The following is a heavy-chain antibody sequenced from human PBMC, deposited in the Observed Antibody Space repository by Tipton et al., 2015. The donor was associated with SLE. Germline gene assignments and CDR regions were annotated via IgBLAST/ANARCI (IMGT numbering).Heavy chain of an antibody. CDR3: ATEGGSSSRAGYFDF. D-gene: IGHD6-6*01. V-gene: IGHV3-11*01. Sequence: QLVQSGGGLVPPGGSLRLSCAASGFTVSSNYMNWVRQAPGKGLECLSYISSSGKTIYYADSVRGRFTISRDNAKSSLYLEMSSLRAGDTAVYYCATEGGSSSRAGYFDFWGRGTLVTVSS. J-gene: IGHJ4*02. CDR2: ISSSGKTI. CDR1: GFTVSSNY.